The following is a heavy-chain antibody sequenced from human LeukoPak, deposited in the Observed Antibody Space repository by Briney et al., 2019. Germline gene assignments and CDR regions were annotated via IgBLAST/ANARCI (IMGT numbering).Heavy chain of an antibody. CDR2: IRYDGSNK. V-gene: IGHV3-30*02. Sequence: GGSLRLSCAASGLTFSSYGMHWVRQAPGKGLEWVALIRYDGSNKYYADSVKGRFTISRDNSKNTLYLQMNSLRAEDTAVYYCAKDSPTIIAARRNPYLDYWGQGTLVTVSS. CDR3: AKDSPTIIAARRNPYLDY. CDR1: GLTFSSYG. D-gene: IGHD6-6*01. J-gene: IGHJ4*02.